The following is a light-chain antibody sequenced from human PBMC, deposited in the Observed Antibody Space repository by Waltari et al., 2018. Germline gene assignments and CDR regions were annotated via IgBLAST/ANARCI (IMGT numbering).Light chain of an antibody. Sequence: SVLAQPRSMSRSPGPSSAHSCTAPSRYVGGFNFLSWYQQHPDKAPKLIIYDVNKRPSGVPDRFSGSKSGNTASLTISGLQAEDEAHYYCWSYVGGNTYWVFGGGTKLTVL. CDR3: WSYVGGNTYWV. CDR2: DVN. V-gene: IGLV2-11*01. J-gene: IGLJ3*02. CDR1: SRYVGGFNF.